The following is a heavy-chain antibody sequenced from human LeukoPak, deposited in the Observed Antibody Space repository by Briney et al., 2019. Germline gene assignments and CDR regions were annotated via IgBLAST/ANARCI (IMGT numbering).Heavy chain of an antibody. CDR2: IIPFFGTA. Sequence: SVKVSCKASGCTFSSYAISWVRQAPGQGREWMGGIIPFFGTANYAQKFQGRVTITADEPTSKAYMELSSLRSEDTAVYYCASLRKGGHYYYMDVWGKGTPVTVSS. D-gene: IGHD3-16*01. CDR3: ASLRKGGHYYYMDV. J-gene: IGHJ6*03. V-gene: IGHV1-69*01. CDR1: GCTFSSYA.